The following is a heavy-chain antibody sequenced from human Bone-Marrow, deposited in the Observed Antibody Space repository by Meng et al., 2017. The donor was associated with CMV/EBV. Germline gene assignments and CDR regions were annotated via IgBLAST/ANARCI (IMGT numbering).Heavy chain of an antibody. CDR2: ISSSGSTI. J-gene: IGHJ4*02. CDR3: ARAPDFPYYFDY. CDR1: GFTFSSYS. V-gene: IGHV3-48*01. Sequence: GGSLRLSCAASGFTFSSYSMNWVRQAPGKGLEWVSYISSSGSTIYYADSVRGRFTISRDSSKNTLYLQMNSLRPEDRAVYYCARAPDFPYYFDYWGQGTLVTVSS.